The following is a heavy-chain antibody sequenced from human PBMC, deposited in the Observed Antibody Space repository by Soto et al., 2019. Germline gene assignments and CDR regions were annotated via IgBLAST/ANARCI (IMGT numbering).Heavy chain of an antibody. J-gene: IGHJ1*01. V-gene: IGHV3-30*18. CDR1: GFTFSSYG. D-gene: IGHD6-19*01. CDR2: ISYDGSNK. CDR3: AKGYSSGWYSECFQH. Sequence: GGSLRLSCAASGFTFSSYGMHWVRQAPGKGLEWVAVISYDGSNKYYADSVKGRFTISRDNSKNTLYLQMNSLRAEDTAVYYCAKGYSSGWYSECFQHCGQGALVTVSS.